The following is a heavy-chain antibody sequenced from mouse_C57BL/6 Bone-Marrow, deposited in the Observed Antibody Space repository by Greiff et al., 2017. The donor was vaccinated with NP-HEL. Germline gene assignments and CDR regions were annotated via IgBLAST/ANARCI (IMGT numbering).Heavy chain of an antibody. Sequence: QLQQPGAELVKPGASVKMSCKASGYTFTSYWITWVKQRPGQGLEWIGDIYPGSGSTNYNEKFKSKATLTVDPSSSTAYMQLSSLTSEDSAVYYCLYSNYAGGYYAMDYWGQGTSVTVSS. D-gene: IGHD2-5*01. CDR2: IYPGSGST. CDR1: GYTFTSYW. V-gene: IGHV1-55*01. J-gene: IGHJ4*01. CDR3: LYSNYAGGYYAMDY.